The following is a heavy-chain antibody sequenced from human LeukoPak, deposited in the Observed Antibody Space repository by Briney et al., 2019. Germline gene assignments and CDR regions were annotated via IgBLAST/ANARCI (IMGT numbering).Heavy chain of an antibody. J-gene: IGHJ5*02. CDR1: GYTFTTSD. CDR3: ARGPNKSDGGNSGSAWFDP. CDR2: MNPNSGNT. D-gene: IGHD4-23*01. Sequence: ASVKVSCKASGYTFTTSDINWVRQATGQGLGWMGWMNPNSGNTGYAQKFQGRVTMTRNTSISTAYMELRSLRSEDTAVYYCARGPNKSDGGNSGSAWFDPWGQGTLVTVSS. V-gene: IGHV1-8*01.